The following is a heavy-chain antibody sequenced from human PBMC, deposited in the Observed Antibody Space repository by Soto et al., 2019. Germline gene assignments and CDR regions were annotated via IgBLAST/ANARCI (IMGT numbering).Heavy chain of an antibody. D-gene: IGHD2-2*01. V-gene: IGHV1-3*01. Sequence: QVQLVQSGAEVKKPGASVKVSCKASGYTFTSYAMHWVRQAPGQRLEWMGWINAGNGNTKYSQKFQGRVTITRDTTASTAYMELSILRSEDTAVYNCASDLPHAPSCAIRISLPTRLSDYRGQGTLV. CDR3: ASDLPHAPSCAIRISLPTRLSDY. J-gene: IGHJ4*02. CDR2: INAGNGNT. CDR1: GYTFTSYA.